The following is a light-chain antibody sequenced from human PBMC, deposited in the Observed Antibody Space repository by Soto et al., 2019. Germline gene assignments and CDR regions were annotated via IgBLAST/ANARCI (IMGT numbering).Light chain of an antibody. CDR2: DAS. J-gene: IGKJ5*01. V-gene: IGKV3-11*01. CDR3: QQRTNWPTST. Sequence: EIVLTQSPATLSLSPGERATLSCRASQSVNSYLAWYQQRPGQAPRLLIHDASSRATGIPARFSGSGSGTAFTLTISSLEPEDFAVYYCQQRTNWPTSTFGQGTRLEIK. CDR1: QSVNSY.